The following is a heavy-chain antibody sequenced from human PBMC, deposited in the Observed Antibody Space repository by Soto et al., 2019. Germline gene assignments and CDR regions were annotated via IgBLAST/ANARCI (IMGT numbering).Heavy chain of an antibody. CDR3: ARAHYDFWSGYFHYYYYMDV. V-gene: IGHV3-66*01. CDR1: GFTVSSNY. J-gene: IGHJ6*03. CDR2: IYSGGST. D-gene: IGHD3-3*01. Sequence: EVQLVESGGGLVQPGGSLRLSCAASGFTVSSNYMSWVRQAPGKGLEWVSVIYSGGSTYYADSVKGRFTISRDNSKNTPYLQMNSLRAEDTAVYYCARAHYDFWSGYFHYYYYMDVWGKGTTVTVSS.